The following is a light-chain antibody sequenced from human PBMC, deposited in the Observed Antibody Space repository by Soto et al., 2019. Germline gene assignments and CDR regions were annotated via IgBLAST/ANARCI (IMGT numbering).Light chain of an antibody. V-gene: IGKV1-39*01. Sequence: IQRTQSPSSVSASVGHSFTITCRGSHSISSYFNWYQQKPGKAPKLLIYAASSLQSGVPSRFSGSGSGTDFTLTISSMQPEDFATYYCQQSYSTPRWTFGQGTKVDIK. CDR1: HSISSY. CDR2: AAS. CDR3: QQSYSTPRWT. J-gene: IGKJ1*01.